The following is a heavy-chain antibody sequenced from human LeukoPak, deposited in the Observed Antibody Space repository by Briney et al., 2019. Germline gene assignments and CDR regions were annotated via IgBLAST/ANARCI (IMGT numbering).Heavy chain of an antibody. CDR1: GGSINNYY. J-gene: IGHJ4*02. CDR2: ISTSGST. CDR3: ATRVRMDYYFDY. Sequence: SETLSLTCTVSGGSINNYYLSWIRQPAGRGLEWIGRISTSGSTNYNPSLRSRVTMSIDTSTNQFSLKLSSVTAADTAVYYCATRVRMDYYFDYWGQGTLVTVSS. D-gene: IGHD3/OR15-3a*01. V-gene: IGHV4-4*07.